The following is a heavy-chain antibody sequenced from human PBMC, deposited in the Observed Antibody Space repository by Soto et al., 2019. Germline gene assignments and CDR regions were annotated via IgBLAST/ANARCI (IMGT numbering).Heavy chain of an antibody. CDR3: ARGIAAAGTRWFDP. V-gene: IGHV3-53*02. CDR2: IYSGGST. J-gene: IGHJ5*02. D-gene: IGHD6-13*01. CDR1: GFTVSSNY. Sequence: EVQLVETGGGLIQPGGSLRLSCAASGFTVSSNYMSWVRQAPGKGLEWVSVIYSGGSTYYADSVKGRFTISRDNSKNTRYLQMNSLRAEDTAVYYCARGIAAAGTRWFDPWGQGTLVTVSS.